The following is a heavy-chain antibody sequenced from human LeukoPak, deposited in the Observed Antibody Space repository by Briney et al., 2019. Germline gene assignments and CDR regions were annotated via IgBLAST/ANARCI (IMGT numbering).Heavy chain of an antibody. CDR3: ARIAVAGTRLTDDY. D-gene: IGHD6-19*01. CDR1: GGTFSSYA. J-gene: IGHJ4*02. CDR2: IIPIFGTA. Sequence: GASVKVSCKASGGTFSSYAISWVRQAPGQGLEWMGGIIPIFGTANYAQKFQGRVTITADESTSTAYMELSSLRSEDTAVYYCARIAVAGTRLTDDYWGRGTLVTVSS. V-gene: IGHV1-69*13.